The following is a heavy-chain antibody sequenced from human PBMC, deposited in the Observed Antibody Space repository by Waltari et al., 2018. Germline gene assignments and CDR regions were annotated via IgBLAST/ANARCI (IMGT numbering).Heavy chain of an antibody. D-gene: IGHD1-7*01. Sequence: QVQLQQWGAGLLKPSETLSLTCAVYGGSFSGYYWSWIRQPPGKGLEWIGEINQSGSTNYNPALKSRVTISVDTSKNQFSLKLSSVTAADTAVYYCARGLQSWNSHLFDYWGQGTLVTVSS. J-gene: IGHJ4*02. CDR1: GGSFSGYY. V-gene: IGHV4-34*01. CDR3: ARGLQSWNSHLFDY. CDR2: INQSGST.